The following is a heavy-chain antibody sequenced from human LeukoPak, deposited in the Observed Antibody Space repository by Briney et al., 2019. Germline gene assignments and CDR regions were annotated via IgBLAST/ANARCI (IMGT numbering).Heavy chain of an antibody. D-gene: IGHD3-22*01. CDR1: GFTVSSNY. CDR3: ARGPDAYYYDSSGYAPFDY. V-gene: IGHV3-53*01. J-gene: IGHJ4*02. Sequence: GGSLRLSCAASGFTVSSNYMSWVRQAPGKGLEWVSVIYSGGSTYYADSVKGRFTISRDNSKNTLYLQMNSLRAEDTAVYYCARGPDAYYYDSSGYAPFDYWGQGTLVTVSS. CDR2: IYSGGST.